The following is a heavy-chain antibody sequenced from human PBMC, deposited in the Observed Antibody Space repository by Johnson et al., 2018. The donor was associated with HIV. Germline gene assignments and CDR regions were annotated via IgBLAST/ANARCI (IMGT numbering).Heavy chain of an antibody. V-gene: IGHV3-20*04. CDR3: AKRSNYYGSGSWGWCAFDI. Sequence: EVQLVESGGGVVRPGGSLRLSCAASGFTFDDYGMSWVRQAPGKGLEWVSGINWNGGSTGYADSVKGRFTISRDNAKNSLYLQMNSLRAEDTALYYCAKRSNYYGSGSWGWCAFDIWGQGTMVTVSS. J-gene: IGHJ3*02. D-gene: IGHD3-10*01. CDR2: INWNGGST. CDR1: GFTFDDYG.